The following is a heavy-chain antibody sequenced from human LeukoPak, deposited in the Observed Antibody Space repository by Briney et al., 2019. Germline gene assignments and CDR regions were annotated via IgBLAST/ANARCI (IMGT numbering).Heavy chain of an antibody. V-gene: IGHV4-39*01. D-gene: IGHD1-1*01. CDR2: IDYSGSA. Sequence: LETLSLTCTVSGGSISSSSSSSYFWGWIRQPPGKGLEWIGTIDYSGSASYNPSLKSRLIISVDTSKNQFSLRLSSVTAADTAVYYCVRWAAGTTEDSWGQGTLVTVSS. CDR3: VRWAAGTTEDS. J-gene: IGHJ4*02. CDR1: GGSISSSSSSSYF.